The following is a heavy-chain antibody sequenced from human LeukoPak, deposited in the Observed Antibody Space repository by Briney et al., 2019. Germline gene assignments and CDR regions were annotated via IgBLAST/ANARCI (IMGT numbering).Heavy chain of an antibody. CDR2: TYYRSKWYN. CDR1: GDNVSSNSAA. CDR3: ARDRGAAAGLLDY. Sequence: SQTLSLTCAISGDNVSSNSAAWNWIRQSPSRGLEWLGMTYYRSKWYNDYAVSVKSRITIDPDTSKNQFSLQLNSVTPEDSAVYYCARDRGAAAGLLDYWGQGTLVTVSS. V-gene: IGHV6-1*01. J-gene: IGHJ4*02. D-gene: IGHD6-13*01.